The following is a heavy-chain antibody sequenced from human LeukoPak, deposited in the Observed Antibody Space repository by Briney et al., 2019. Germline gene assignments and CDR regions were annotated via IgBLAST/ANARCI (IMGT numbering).Heavy chain of an antibody. CDR2: ISYTGPT. Sequence: PSETLSLTCSVSGDSINSNAYPCSWIRQPPGNGLEYLGYISYTGPTYYNSSLKSRLPITMDTSKNMLSLRLTSVISSDTAFYFCVATTVATPLVFPYWGQGTLVTVTS. CDR1: GDSINSNAYP. V-gene: IGHV4-30-4*07. CDR3: VATTVATPLVFPY. J-gene: IGHJ4*02. D-gene: IGHD5-12*01.